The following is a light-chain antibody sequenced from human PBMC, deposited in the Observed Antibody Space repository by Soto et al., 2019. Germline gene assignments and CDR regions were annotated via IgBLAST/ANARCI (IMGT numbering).Light chain of an antibody. Sequence: EVVLTQSPGTVSLSPGERATLSCRASQSVSSSYLAWYQHKRGQAPRLLMYGASSRATGVPDRFSGCGSGTDFTLTISRLEPEDFAVYYCHQYGTSTQTFGQGTKVDIK. CDR3: HQYGTSTQT. CDR2: GAS. CDR1: QSVSSSY. V-gene: IGKV3-20*01. J-gene: IGKJ1*01.